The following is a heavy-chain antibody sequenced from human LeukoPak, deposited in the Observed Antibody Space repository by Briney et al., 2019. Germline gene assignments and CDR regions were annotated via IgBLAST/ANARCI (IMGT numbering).Heavy chain of an antibody. CDR1: GFTLSNYW. J-gene: IGHJ4*02. CDR2: INEDGRTT. D-gene: IGHD2-15*01. V-gene: IGHV3-74*01. CDR3: ARDLSGAHDF. Sequence: PGGSLRLSCAASGFTLSNYWVHWVRQAPGKGLVWVSRINEDGRTTTYADPVKGRFTISRDNAKNTLYLQMNSLRVEDTAVYYCARDLSGAHDFWGQGTLVTVSP.